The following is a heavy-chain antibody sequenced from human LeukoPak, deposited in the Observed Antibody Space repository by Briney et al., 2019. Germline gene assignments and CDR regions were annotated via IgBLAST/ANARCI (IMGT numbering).Heavy chain of an antibody. D-gene: IGHD6-19*01. CDR1: GFILSSYS. V-gene: IGHV3-64*01. CDR3: AKDRGAVAGVMDV. CDR2: ISRNGGDT. Sequence: GGSLRLSCAASGFILSSYSMHWVRQAPGKGLQFVSAISRNGGDTYYANSVKGRFTISRDISKNTLYLQMGSLRAEDTAVYYCAKDRGAVAGVMDVWGKGTTVTVSS. J-gene: IGHJ6*03.